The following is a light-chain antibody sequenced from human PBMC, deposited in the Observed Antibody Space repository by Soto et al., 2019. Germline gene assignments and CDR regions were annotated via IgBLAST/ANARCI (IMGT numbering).Light chain of an antibody. CDR2: YDS. Sequence: SYELTQPPSVSVAPGKKARITCGGNNIGSKSVHCYQQKPGQAPVLVIYYDSDRPSGIPERFSGSNSGDTATLTISRVEAGDEADYYCQVWDNSSDHPGVFGGGTKLTVL. V-gene: IGLV3-21*04. CDR3: QVWDNSSDHPGV. J-gene: IGLJ3*02. CDR1: NIGSKS.